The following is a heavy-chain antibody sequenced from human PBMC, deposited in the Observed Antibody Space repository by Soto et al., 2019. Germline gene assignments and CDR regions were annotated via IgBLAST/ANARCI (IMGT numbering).Heavy chain of an antibody. CDR2: IIPILGIA. J-gene: IGHJ6*03. CDR3: ARVVRLHLGELSFSDYYYMDV. D-gene: IGHD3-16*02. V-gene: IGHV1-69*02. CDR1: GGTFSSYT. Sequence: ASVKVSCKASGGTFSSYTISWVRQAPGQGLEWMGRIIPILGIANYAQKFQGRVTITADKSTSTAYMELSSLRSEDTAVYYCARVVRLHLGELSFSDYYYMDVWGKGTTVTVSS.